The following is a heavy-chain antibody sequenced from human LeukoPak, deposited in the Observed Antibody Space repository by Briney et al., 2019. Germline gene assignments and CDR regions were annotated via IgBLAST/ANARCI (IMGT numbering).Heavy chain of an antibody. Sequence: GGSLRLSCAASGFTFSSYAMHWVRQAPGKGLEWVAVISYDGSNKYYADSVKGRFTISRDNSKNTLYLQMNSLRAEDTAVYYCARDLRGTHVLLRFGELLRYYYGMDVWGKGTTVTVSS. CDR2: ISYDGSNK. CDR1: GFTFSSYA. V-gene: IGHV3-30*04. D-gene: IGHD3-10*01. CDR3: ARDLRGTHVLLRFGELLRYYYGMDV. J-gene: IGHJ6*04.